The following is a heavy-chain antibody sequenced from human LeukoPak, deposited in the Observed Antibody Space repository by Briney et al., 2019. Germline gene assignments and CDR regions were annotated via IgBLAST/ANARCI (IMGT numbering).Heavy chain of an antibody. CDR3: ARRGYYDSSGYLGYFDL. CDR2: IYPGDSDA. D-gene: IGHD3-22*01. V-gene: IGHV5-51*01. J-gene: IGHJ2*01. CDR1: GYSFTSYW. Sequence: GESLKISCKGSGYSFTSYWIGWVRQMPGKGLEWMGIIYPGDSDATYSPSFQGQVTISADKSISTAYLQWGSLRASDTAMYYCARRGYYDSSGYLGYFDLWGRGTLVTVSS.